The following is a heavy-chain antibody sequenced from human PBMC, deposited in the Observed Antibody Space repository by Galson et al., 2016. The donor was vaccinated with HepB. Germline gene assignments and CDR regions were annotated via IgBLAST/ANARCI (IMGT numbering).Heavy chain of an antibody. CDR1: GFSLSASGVG. D-gene: IGHD2-2*01. Sequence: PALVKPTQTLTLTCTFSGFSLSASGVGVGWIRQSPGKALEWLALIYWDDDKRYSPSLKRRLTITKGPSKNQVVLKVTNVDTVDTGTYYCTHSMNSFRATPSTSGWFKEYDYWGQGILVTVSS. CDR3: THSMNSFRATPSTSGWFKEYDY. J-gene: IGHJ4*02. CDR2: IYWDDDK. V-gene: IGHV2-5*02.